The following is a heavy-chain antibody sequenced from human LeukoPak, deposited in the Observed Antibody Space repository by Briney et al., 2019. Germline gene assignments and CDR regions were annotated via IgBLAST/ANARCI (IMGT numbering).Heavy chain of an antibody. CDR2: MYYSGST. V-gene: IGHV4-61*01. D-gene: IGHD6-19*01. Sequence: SETLSLTCNVSGGSVSRSNYYWTWIRQPPGKGLEWIGYMYYSGSTYYNPSLKSRVTISIDTPKNQFSLKLSSVTAADTAVYYCASEYRSDSYFDLWGRGTLVTVSS. J-gene: IGHJ2*01. CDR3: ASEYRSDSYFDL. CDR1: GGSVSRSNYY.